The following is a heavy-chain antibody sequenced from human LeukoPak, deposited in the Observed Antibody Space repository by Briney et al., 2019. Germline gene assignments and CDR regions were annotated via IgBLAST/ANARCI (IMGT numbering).Heavy chain of an antibody. CDR1: GFSVRNYY. D-gene: IGHD2-15*01. J-gene: IGHJ5*02. Sequence: GGSLRLPCAVSGFSVRNYYVSWVRQAPGKGLEWVSLMRGSGETFYADSVKGRFTISRDDSKNTVYPQMSSLRVEDTAVYFCARDRAATQDWVEFDPWGQGTLDTVSS. CDR3: ARDRAATQDWVEFDP. CDR2: MRGSGET. V-gene: IGHV3-66*03.